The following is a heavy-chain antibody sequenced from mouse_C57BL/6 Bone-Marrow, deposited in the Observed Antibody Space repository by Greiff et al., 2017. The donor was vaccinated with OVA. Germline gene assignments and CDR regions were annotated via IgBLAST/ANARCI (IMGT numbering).Heavy chain of an antibody. CDR2: ISSGSSTI. CDR1: GFTFSDYG. D-gene: IGHD3-3*01. J-gene: IGHJ4*01. Sequence: EVKVVESGGGLVKPGGSLKLSCAASGFTFSDYGMHWVRQALEKGLEWVAYISSGSSTIYYADTVKGRFTISRDNAKNTLFLRMTSLRSEDTAMYYCARQGPFYAMDYWGQGTSVTVSS. CDR3: ARQGPFYAMDY. V-gene: IGHV5-17*01.